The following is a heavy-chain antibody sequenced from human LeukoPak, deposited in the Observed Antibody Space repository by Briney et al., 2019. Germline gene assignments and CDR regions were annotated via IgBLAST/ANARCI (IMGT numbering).Heavy chain of an antibody. V-gene: IGHV3-21*01. J-gene: IGHJ4*02. CDR1: GFTFSYHN. CDR3: ARDRGYFDN. CDR2: ITSSSNYI. Sequence: GGSLRLSCAASGFTFSYHNMNWVRQAPGKGLEWLSSITSSSNYIYYADSVKGRFTISRDNVQNSLYLQMNSLRAEDTAMYYCARDRGYFDNWGQGTLVTVSS.